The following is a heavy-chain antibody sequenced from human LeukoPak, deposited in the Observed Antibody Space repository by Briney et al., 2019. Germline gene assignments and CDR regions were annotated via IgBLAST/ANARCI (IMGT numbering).Heavy chain of an antibody. Sequence: GGSLRLSCAASGFTFRNHAMDWVRQAPGKGLEWVSVISGSGETTYYADSVKGRFTISRDNSKNTLYLQMNSLRAEDTAVYYCAKRAFYFDYWGQGTLVTVSS. J-gene: IGHJ4*02. CDR1: GFTFRNHA. CDR3: AKRAFYFDY. CDR2: ISGSGETT. V-gene: IGHV3-23*01.